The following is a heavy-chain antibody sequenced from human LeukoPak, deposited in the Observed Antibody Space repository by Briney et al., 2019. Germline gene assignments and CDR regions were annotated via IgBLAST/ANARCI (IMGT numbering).Heavy chain of an antibody. CDR2: ISSSGSTI. Sequence: GGSLRLSCAASGFTFSDYYMSWIRQAPGKGLEWVSYISSSGSTIYYADSVKGRFTISRDNAKNSLYLQMNSLRAEDTAVYYCARRFTMVRGHLFLLVPQGAFDIWGQGTMVTVSS. CDR1: GFTFSDYY. CDR3: ARRFTMVRGHLFLLVPQGAFDI. J-gene: IGHJ3*02. D-gene: IGHD3-10*01. V-gene: IGHV3-11*01.